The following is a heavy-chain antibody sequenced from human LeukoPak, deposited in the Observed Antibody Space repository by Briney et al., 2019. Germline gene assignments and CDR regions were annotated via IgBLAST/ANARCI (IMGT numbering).Heavy chain of an antibody. CDR2: IFSGGDT. CDR3: ARGQIGVAGLDC. Sequence: PGGSLRLSCAAAGFTVTNNYIHWVRQAPGKGLEWVSIIFSGGDTYYTDSVKGRFTISRDNSKNTMCLQMNSLRVEDTALYYCARGQIGVAGLDCWGQGTLVTVSS. D-gene: IGHD6-19*01. V-gene: IGHV3-53*01. CDR1: GFTVTNNY. J-gene: IGHJ4*02.